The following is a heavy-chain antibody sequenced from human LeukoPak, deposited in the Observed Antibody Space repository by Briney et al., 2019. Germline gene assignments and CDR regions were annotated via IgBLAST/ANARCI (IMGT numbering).Heavy chain of an antibody. CDR2: INHSGST. Sequence: SETLSLTCAVYGGSFSGYYWSWIRQPPGKGLEWIGEINHSGSTSYNPSLKSRVTVSIDTSKNQFSLKLSSVTAADTAVYYCARGANADGYNYDFDYWGQGTLVTVSS. J-gene: IGHJ4*02. CDR1: GGSFSGYY. V-gene: IGHV4-34*01. CDR3: ARGANADGYNYDFDY. D-gene: IGHD5-24*01.